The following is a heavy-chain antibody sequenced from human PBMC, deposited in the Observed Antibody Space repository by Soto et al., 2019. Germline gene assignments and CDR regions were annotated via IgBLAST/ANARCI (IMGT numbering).Heavy chain of an antibody. CDR3: AREGDYYGSGSYYNVVHYYGMDV. CDR1: GFTFSNYA. CDR2: IGGSGDWT. D-gene: IGHD3-10*01. Sequence: LRLSCAASGFTFSNYAMSWVRQAPGKGLEWVSAIGGSGDWTYYADSVKGRFTISRDNSKNTLSLQMNSLRAEDTAVYYCAREGDYYGSGSYYNVVHYYGMDVWGQGTTVTV. V-gene: IGHV3-23*01. J-gene: IGHJ6*02.